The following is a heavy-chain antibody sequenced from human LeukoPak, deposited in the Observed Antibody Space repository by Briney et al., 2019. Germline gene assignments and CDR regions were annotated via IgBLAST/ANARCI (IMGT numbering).Heavy chain of an antibody. V-gene: IGHV3-30*04. Sequence: PGRSLRLSCAASGFTFSSYAMHWVRQAPGKGVEWVAVISYDGSNKYYADSVKGRFTISRDNSKNTLYLQMNSLRAEDTAVYYCARDRIQEWLPPGRCDYWGQGTLVTVSS. J-gene: IGHJ4*02. CDR2: ISYDGSNK. CDR3: ARDRIQEWLPPGRCDY. D-gene: IGHD5-12*01. CDR1: GFTFSSYA.